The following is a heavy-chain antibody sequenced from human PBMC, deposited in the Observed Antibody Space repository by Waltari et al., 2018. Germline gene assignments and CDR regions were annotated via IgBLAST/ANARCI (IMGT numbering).Heavy chain of an antibody. J-gene: IGHJ4*02. CDR2: IYYSGST. Sequence: QLHLQESGPGLVKPSETLSLTGTVSGVYLSRSIYYWGWLRQPPGKGLEWIGSIYYSGSTYYNPSLKSRVTISVDTSKNQFSLKLSSVTAADTAVYYCARQPLYGDYPDYYFDYWGQGTLVTVSS. V-gene: IGHV4-39*01. CDR3: ARQPLYGDYPDYYFDY. D-gene: IGHD4-17*01. CDR1: GVYLSRSIYY.